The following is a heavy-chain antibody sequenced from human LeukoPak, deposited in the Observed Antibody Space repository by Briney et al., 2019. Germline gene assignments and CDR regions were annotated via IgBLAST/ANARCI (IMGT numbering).Heavy chain of an antibody. V-gene: IGHV4-39*07. CDR3: ARDLGAFDY. CDR1: GGSISSSSYY. J-gene: IGHJ4*02. Sequence: PSETLSLTCTVSGGSISSSSYYWGWIRQPPGKGLEWIGSIYYSGSTYYNPSLKSRVTISVDTSKNQFSLKLSSVTAADTAVYYCARDLGAFDYWGQGTLVTVSP. D-gene: IGHD3-16*01. CDR2: IYYSGST.